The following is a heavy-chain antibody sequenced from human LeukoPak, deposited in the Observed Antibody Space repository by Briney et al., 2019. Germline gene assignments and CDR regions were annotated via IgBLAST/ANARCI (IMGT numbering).Heavy chain of an antibody. Sequence: ASVTLSFTGSGYTFTIYAMSWVRQRPGQGHEWMGWINTNTGNPTYAQGFTGRFVFSLDTSVSTAYLQISSLKAEDTAVYYCARATSYSYQFFDYWGQGTLVTVSS. D-gene: IGHD3-10*01. CDR2: INTNTGNP. CDR3: ARATSYSYQFFDY. CDR1: GYTFTIYA. J-gene: IGHJ4*02. V-gene: IGHV7-4-1*02.